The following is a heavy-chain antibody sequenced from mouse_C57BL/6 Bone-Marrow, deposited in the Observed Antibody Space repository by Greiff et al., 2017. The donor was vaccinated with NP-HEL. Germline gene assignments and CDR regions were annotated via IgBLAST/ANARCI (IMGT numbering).Heavy chain of an antibody. V-gene: IGHV1-81*01. Sequence: VMLVESGAELARPGASVKLSCKASGYTFTSYGISWVKQRTGQGLEWIGEIYPRSGNTYYNEKFKGKATLTADKSSSTAYMELRSLTSEDSAVYFCARTDYYSNFYWYFDVWGTGTTVTVSS. CDR3: ARTDYYSNFYWYFDV. J-gene: IGHJ1*03. CDR1: GYTFTSYG. CDR2: IYPRSGNT. D-gene: IGHD2-5*01.